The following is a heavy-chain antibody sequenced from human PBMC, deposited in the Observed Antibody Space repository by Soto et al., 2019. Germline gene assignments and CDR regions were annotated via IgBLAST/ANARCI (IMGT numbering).Heavy chain of an antibody. Sequence: PSETLSLTCAVSGGSISSSSYYWGWIRQPPGKGLEWIGSIYYSGSTYYNPSLKSRVTISVDTSKNQFSLKLSSVTAADTAVYYCARHVFFDILTGSPYYYGMDVWGQGTTVT. D-gene: IGHD3-9*01. CDR2: IYYSGST. J-gene: IGHJ6*02. CDR3: ARHVFFDILTGSPYYYGMDV. CDR1: GGSISSSSYY. V-gene: IGHV4-39*01.